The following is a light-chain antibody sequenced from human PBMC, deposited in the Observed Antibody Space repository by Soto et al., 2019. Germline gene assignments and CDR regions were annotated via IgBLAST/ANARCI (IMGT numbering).Light chain of an antibody. CDR2: DAS. Sequence: DIVLTQSPATLSLSPGERATLSCRASQSISSLLAWYQQKPGQAPRLLIYDASNRATGIPARFSGSGSGTDFTLTISNLESQDIGVYYCQHRYTWPLTFGGGSKVEIK. J-gene: IGKJ4*01. V-gene: IGKV3-11*01. CDR1: QSISSL. CDR3: QHRYTWPLT.